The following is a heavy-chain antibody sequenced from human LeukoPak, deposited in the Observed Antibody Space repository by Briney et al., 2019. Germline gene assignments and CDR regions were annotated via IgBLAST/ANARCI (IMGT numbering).Heavy chain of an antibody. CDR2: IYTSGST. D-gene: IGHD3-3*01. Sequence: SGTLSLTCTVSGGSISSYYWSWIRQPAGKGLEWIGRIYTSGSTNYNPSLKSRVTMSVDTSKNQFSLKLSSVTAADTAVYYCARAFTIFGVVTYAFDIWGQGTMVTVSS. V-gene: IGHV4-4*07. CDR1: GGSISSYY. CDR3: ARAFTIFGVVTYAFDI. J-gene: IGHJ3*02.